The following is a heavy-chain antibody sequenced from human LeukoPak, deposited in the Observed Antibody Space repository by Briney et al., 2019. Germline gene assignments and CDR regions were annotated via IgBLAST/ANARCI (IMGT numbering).Heavy chain of an antibody. CDR1: GFTVSSNY. J-gene: IGHJ6*02. D-gene: IGHD6-13*01. CDR3: ARDRKTAAVIYGMDV. V-gene: IGHV3-66*01. CDR2: IYSGGST. Sequence: PGGSLRLSCAASGFTVSSNYMSWVRQAPGKGLEWVSVIYSGGSTYYADSVKGRFTISRDNSKNTLYLQMNSLRAEDTAVYYCARDRKTAAVIYGMDVWGQGTTVTVSS.